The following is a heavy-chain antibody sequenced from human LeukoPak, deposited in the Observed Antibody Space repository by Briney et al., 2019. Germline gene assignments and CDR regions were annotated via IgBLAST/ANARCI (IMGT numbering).Heavy chain of an antibody. CDR2: IIPILGIA. D-gene: IGHD5-24*01. Sequence: SVKVSCKASGGTFSSYTISWVRLAPGQGLEWMGRIIPILGIANYAQKFQGRVTITADKSTSTAYMELSSLRSEDTAVYYCARSRRDGYRDAFDIWGQGTMVTVSS. V-gene: IGHV1-69*02. CDR1: GGTFSSYT. J-gene: IGHJ3*02. CDR3: ARSRRDGYRDAFDI.